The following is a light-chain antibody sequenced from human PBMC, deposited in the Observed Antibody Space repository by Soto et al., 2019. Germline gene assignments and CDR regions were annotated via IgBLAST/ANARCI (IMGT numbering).Light chain of an antibody. Sequence: DIQMTQSPSSVSASVGDRVTISCRAMQGIACLLAWYQQKPGKAPKLLIYAASSLQSGVPSRFSGSGSGTDFTLTISSLQPEDFAVYYCQQSDTFPWTFGQGTKVEI. CDR1: QGIACL. V-gene: IGKV1-12*01. J-gene: IGKJ1*01. CDR3: QQSDTFPWT. CDR2: AAS.